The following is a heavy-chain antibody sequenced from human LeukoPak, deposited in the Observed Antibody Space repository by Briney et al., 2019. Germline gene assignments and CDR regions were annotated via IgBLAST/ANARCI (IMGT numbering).Heavy chain of an antibody. CDR3: ARGMASYYYYGMDV. D-gene: IGHD2-8*01. CDR2: IYTSGST. CDR1: GGSISSYY. J-gene: IGHJ6*02. Sequence: SETLSLTCTVSGGSISSYYWSWIRRPAGKGLEWIGRIYTSGSTNYNPSLKSRVTMSVDTSKNQFSLKLSSVTAADTAAYYCARGMASYYYYGMDVWGQGTTVTVSS. V-gene: IGHV4-4*07.